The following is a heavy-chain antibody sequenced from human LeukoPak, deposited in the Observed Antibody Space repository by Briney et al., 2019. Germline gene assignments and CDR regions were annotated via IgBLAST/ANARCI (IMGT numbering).Heavy chain of an antibody. D-gene: IGHD3-22*01. Sequence: GASVKVSCKASGYTFTSYGISGVGQAPGQGGEGMGWISAYNGKKNYAQKLQGRVTMTTDTSTSTAYMELRSLRSDDTAVYYCATATKGDYYDSSGYYPGEAFDIWGQGTMVTVSS. CDR1: GYTFTSYG. CDR3: ATATKGDYYDSSGYYPGEAFDI. J-gene: IGHJ3*02. CDR2: ISAYNGKK. V-gene: IGHV1-18*01.